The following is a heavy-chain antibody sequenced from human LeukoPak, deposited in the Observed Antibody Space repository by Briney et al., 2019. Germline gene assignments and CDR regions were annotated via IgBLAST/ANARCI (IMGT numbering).Heavy chain of an antibody. Sequence: GASVKVSCKASGYTFTGYYMHWVRQAPGQGLEWMGWINPNSGGTNYAQKFQGRVTMTRDTSISTAYMELSRLRSDDTAVYYCARVYYPSGRYYGMDVWGQGTTVTVSS. CDR1: GYTFTGYY. D-gene: IGHD3-10*01. CDR2: INPNSGGT. V-gene: IGHV1-2*02. J-gene: IGHJ6*02. CDR3: ARVYYPSGRYYGMDV.